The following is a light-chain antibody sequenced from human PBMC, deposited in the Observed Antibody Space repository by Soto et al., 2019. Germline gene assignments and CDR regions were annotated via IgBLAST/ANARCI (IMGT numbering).Light chain of an antibody. CDR2: EGS. Sequence: QSALTEAACVSGSTGPSITISRGGSIRDVGSSGPVSWDQHHAGQVPKRISDEGSRRPSGVSSRFSCSKTGNTASLTITGLQAEDEANYYCCSYVGARTYVFGTATKVTVL. V-gene: IGLV2-23*01. CDR1: IRDVGSSGP. CDR3: CSYVGARTYV. J-gene: IGLJ1*01.